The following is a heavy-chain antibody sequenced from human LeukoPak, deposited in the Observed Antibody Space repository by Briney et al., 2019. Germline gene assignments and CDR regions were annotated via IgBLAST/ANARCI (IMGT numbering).Heavy chain of an antibody. CDR2: IIPILGIA. Sequence: GSSVKVSCKASGGTFSSYAISWVRQAPGQGLEWMGRIIPILGIANYAQKFQGRVTITADKSTSTAYMELSSLRSEDTAVYYCARDLGAVAAARVDRLGGFDPWGQGTLVTVSS. V-gene: IGHV1-69*04. CDR1: GGTFSSYA. J-gene: IGHJ5*02. D-gene: IGHD6-19*01. CDR3: ARDLGAVAAARVDRLGGFDP.